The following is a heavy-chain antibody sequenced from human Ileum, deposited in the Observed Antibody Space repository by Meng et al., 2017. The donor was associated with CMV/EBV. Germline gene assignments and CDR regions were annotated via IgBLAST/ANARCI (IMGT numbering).Heavy chain of an antibody. CDR3: VRDWYGSNCQWGCLVN. Sequence: GESLKISCAASGLTFSTYAMTWVRQAPGKGLEWVSSISDSGGKAYYTDSVKGRFTISRDNSKNTLYLQVNNLSAEDTAIYCCVRDWYGSNCQWGCLVNWGQGTLVTVSS. V-gene: IGHV3-23*01. J-gene: IGHJ1*01. CDR1: GLTFSTYA. CDR2: ISDSGGKA. D-gene: IGHD6-13*01.